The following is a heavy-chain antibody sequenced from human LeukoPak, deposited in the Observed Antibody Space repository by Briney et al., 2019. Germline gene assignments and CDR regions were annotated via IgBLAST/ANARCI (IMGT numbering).Heavy chain of an antibody. CDR1: GFTFSSYG. CDR3: AREGLHSSSWYVYPVYYYGIDV. V-gene: IGHV3-33*01. CDR2: IWYDGSNK. D-gene: IGHD6-13*01. Sequence: GGSLRLSCAASGFTFSSYGMHWVRQAPGKGLEWVAVIWYDGSNKYYADSVKGRFTISRDNSKNTLYLQMNSLRAEDTAVYYCAREGLHSSSWYVYPVYYYGIDVWGQGTAVTVSS. J-gene: IGHJ6*02.